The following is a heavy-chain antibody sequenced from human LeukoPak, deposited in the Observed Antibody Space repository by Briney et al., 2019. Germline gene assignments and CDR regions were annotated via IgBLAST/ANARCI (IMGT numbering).Heavy chain of an antibody. D-gene: IGHD2-2*01. J-gene: IGHJ4*02. CDR1: GFSFSSYS. CDR3: ARDLPAAVD. V-gene: IGHV3-21*01. CDR2: ISRDSNDI. Sequence: GGSLTLSCEASGFSFSSYSLSWVRQAPGKGLEWVSFISRDSNDIYHADSVKGRFTISRDNAKNSLYLQMNSLRAEDTAVYYCARDLPAAVDWGQGTQVTVSS.